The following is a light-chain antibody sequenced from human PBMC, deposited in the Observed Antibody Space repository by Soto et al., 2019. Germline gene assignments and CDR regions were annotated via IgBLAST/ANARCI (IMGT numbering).Light chain of an antibody. CDR3: QQYDSYSVT. J-gene: IGKJ3*01. CDR1: QISDDF. V-gene: IGKV1-5*01. CDR2: DTS. Sequence: DIQLTQSPSTLSASLGDRVTITCRASQISDDFLAWFQQKPGQAPKLLVFDTSKLAKGVTSRFSGGTSGSDFTLPISGLQPDDFGTYYCQQYDSYSVTFGPGTKLDVK.